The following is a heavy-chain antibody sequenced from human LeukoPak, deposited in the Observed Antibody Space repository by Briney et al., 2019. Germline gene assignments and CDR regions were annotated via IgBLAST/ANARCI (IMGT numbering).Heavy chain of an antibody. V-gene: IGHV1-18*01. CDR1: GYTFTSYG. J-gene: IGHJ4*02. CDR3: AINYYGSGSYYNFDY. D-gene: IGHD3-10*01. Sequence: ASVKVSCKASGYTFTSYGISWVRQAPGQGLEWMGWISAYNGNTNYAQKLQGRVTMTTDTSTSTAYMELRSLRSDDTAVYYCAINYYGSGSYYNFDYWGQGTLVTVSS. CDR2: ISAYNGNT.